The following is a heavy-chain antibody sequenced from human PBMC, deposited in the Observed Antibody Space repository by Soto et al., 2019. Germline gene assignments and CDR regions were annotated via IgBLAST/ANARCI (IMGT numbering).Heavy chain of an antibody. CDR3: ARSSYWDRSGYVDY. V-gene: IGHV1-18*01. CDR1: GYTFTSYG. J-gene: IGHJ4*02. Sequence: SSVKVSCKASGYTFTSYGISWVRQAPAQGLEWMGRISAYNGNTNYAQKLQGRVTMTTDTSTSTAYMELRSLRSDDTAVYYCARSSYWDRSGYVDYWGQGTLVAVSS. CDR2: ISAYNGNT. D-gene: IGHD3-22*01.